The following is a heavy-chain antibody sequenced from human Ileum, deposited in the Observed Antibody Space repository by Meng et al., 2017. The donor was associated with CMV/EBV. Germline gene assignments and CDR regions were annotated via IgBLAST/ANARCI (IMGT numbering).Heavy chain of an antibody. D-gene: IGHD3-3*01. CDR1: VASFSSGGYY. CDR2: LFYSGRS. J-gene: IGHJ5*01. Sequence: VASFSSGGYYWGWLRQHPGKGLEWIGYLFYSGRSYYDPSLKSRVTISGDTSKNQFSLKLSSVTAADTAVYYCARVGSRITIFGVFDSWGQGTLVTVSS. CDR3: ARVGSRITIFGVFDS. V-gene: IGHV4-31*02.